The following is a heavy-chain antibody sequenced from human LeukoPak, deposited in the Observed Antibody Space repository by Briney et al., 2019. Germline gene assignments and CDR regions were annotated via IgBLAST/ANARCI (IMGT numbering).Heavy chain of an antibody. CDR3: ARDHGYGDYGYFQH. D-gene: IGHD4-17*01. CDR1: GFTVSSNY. CDR2: IYSGGST. J-gene: IGHJ1*01. V-gene: IGHV3-53*01. Sequence: PGGSLRLSCAASGFTVSSNYMSWVRQAPGKGLEWVSVIYSGGSTYYADSVKGRFTISRDNSKNTLYLQMNSLRAEDTAVYYCARDHGYGDYGYFQHWGQGTLVTVSS.